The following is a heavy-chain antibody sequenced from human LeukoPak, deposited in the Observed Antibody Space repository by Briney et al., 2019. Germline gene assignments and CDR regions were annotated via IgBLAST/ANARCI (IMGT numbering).Heavy chain of an antibody. J-gene: IGHJ4*02. D-gene: IGHD3-22*01. CDR2: ISYDGSNK. CDR1: GFTFSSYG. V-gene: IGHV3-30*18. Sequence: GGSLRLSCAASGFTFSSYGMHWVRQAPGKGLEWVAVISYDGSNKYYADSVKGRFTISRDNSKNTLHLQMNSLRAEDTAVYYCAKSDNRYDSSGPGYWGQGTLVTVSS. CDR3: AKSDNRYDSSGPGY.